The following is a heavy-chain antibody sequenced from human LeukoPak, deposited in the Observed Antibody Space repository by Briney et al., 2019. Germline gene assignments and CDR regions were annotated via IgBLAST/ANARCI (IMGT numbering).Heavy chain of an antibody. D-gene: IGHD3-10*01. Sequence: GGSLRLSCAASGFTFSSYGMHWVRQAPGKGLEWVAVISYGGSNKYYADSVKGRFTISRDDSKNTLYLQMNSLRAEDTAVYYCAKVELRWVGTDYYFDYWGQGTLVTVSS. V-gene: IGHV3-30*18. CDR3: AKVELRWVGTDYYFDY. CDR2: ISYGGSNK. CDR1: GFTFSSYG. J-gene: IGHJ4*02.